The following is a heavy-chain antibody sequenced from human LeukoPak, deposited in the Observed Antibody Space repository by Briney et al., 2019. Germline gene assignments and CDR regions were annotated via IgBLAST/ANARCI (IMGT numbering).Heavy chain of an antibody. J-gene: IGHJ4*02. CDR2: ISGSGGST. D-gene: IGHD3-22*01. CDR1: GFTFSSYA. V-gene: IGHV3-23*01. Sequence: GGSLRLSCAASGFTFSSYAMSWVRQAPGKGLEWVSAISGSGGSTYYADSVKGRFTISRDNSKNTLYLQMNSLRDEDTAVYYCAKEGYYYDSSGYRYWGQGTLVTVSS. CDR3: AKEGYYYDSSGYRY.